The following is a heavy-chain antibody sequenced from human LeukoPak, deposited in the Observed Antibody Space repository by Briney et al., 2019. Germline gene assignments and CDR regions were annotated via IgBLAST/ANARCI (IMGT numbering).Heavy chain of an antibody. CDR3: ARGTIWYYFDY. V-gene: IGHV3-23*01. D-gene: IGHD3-9*01. CDR2: ISGSGGST. Sequence: GGSQRLSCAASGFTFSSYGMSWVRQAPGKGLEWVSAISGSGGSTYYADFVKGRFTISRDNSKNTLYLQMNSLRAEDTAVYYCARGTIWYYFDYWGQGTLVTVSS. J-gene: IGHJ4*02. CDR1: GFTFSSYG.